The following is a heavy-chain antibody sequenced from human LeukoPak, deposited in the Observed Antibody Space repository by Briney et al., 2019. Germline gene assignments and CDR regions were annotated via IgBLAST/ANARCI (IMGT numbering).Heavy chain of an antibody. CDR2: INPSGGST. CDR3: ARDRGGKDAFDI. V-gene: IGHV1-46*01. J-gene: IGHJ3*02. CDR1: GYTFTSYY. Sequence: ASVKVSCKASGYTFTSYYMHWVRQAPRQGLEWMGIINPSGGSTSYAQKFQGRVTMTRDTSTSTVYMELSSLRSEDTAVYYCARDRGGKDAFDIWGQGTMVTVSS. D-gene: IGHD1-26*01.